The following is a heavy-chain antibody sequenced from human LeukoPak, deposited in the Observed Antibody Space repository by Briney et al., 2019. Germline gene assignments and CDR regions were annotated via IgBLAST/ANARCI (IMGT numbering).Heavy chain of an antibody. D-gene: IGHD6-13*01. CDR3: AYRKLYSSSWMGAFDI. CDR1: GFTFSSYA. J-gene: IGHJ3*02. Sequence: EGSLRLSCAASGFTFSSYAMSWVRQAPGKGLEWVSAISGSGGSTYYADSVKGRFTISRDNSKNTLYLQMNSLRAEDTAVYYCAYRKLYSSSWMGAFDIWGQGTMVTVSS. CDR2: ISGSGGST. V-gene: IGHV3-23*01.